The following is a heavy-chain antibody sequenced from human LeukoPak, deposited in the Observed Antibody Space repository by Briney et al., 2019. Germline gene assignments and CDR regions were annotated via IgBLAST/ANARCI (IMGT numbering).Heavy chain of an antibody. Sequence: GGSLRLSCAASGFTVSSNYMSWVRQAPGKGLEWVSVIYSGGSTYYADSVKGRFTISRDNSKNTLYLQTNSLRAEDTAVYYCARDSYYGSGSYYYEGDYWGQGILVTVSS. V-gene: IGHV3-53*01. J-gene: IGHJ4*02. D-gene: IGHD3-10*01. CDR3: ARDSYYGSGSYYYEGDY. CDR2: IYSGGST. CDR1: GFTVSSNY.